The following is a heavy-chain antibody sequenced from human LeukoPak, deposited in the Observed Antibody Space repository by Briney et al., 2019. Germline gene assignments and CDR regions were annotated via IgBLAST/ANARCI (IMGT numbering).Heavy chain of an antibody. J-gene: IGHJ4*02. Sequence: KPSETPSLTCTVSGGSISSSSYYWGWIRQPPGKGLEWIGSIYYSGSTYYNPSLKSRVTISVDTSKNQFSLKLSSVTAADTAVYYCARHYDSRLFDYWGQGTLVTVSS. CDR2: IYYSGST. D-gene: IGHD3-22*01. V-gene: IGHV4-39*01. CDR3: ARHYDSRLFDY. CDR1: GGSISSSSYY.